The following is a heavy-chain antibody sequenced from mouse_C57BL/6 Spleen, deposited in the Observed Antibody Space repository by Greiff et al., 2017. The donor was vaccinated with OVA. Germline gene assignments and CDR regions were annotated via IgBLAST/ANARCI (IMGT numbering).Heavy chain of an antibody. Sequence: VQLQQSGPELVKPGASVKIPCKASGYTFTDYNMDWVKQSHGKSLEWIGDINPNNGGTIYNQKFKGKATLTVDKSSSTAYMELLSLTSEDTAVYSCASRTSHYYAMDYWGQGTSVTVSS. CDR2: INPNNGGT. J-gene: IGHJ4*01. CDR3: ASRTSHYYAMDY. CDR1: GYTFTDYN. V-gene: IGHV1-18*01.